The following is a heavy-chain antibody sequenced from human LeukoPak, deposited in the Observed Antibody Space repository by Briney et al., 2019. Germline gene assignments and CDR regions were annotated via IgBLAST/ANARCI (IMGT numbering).Heavy chain of an antibody. V-gene: IGHV3-15*01. J-gene: IGHJ4*02. CDR3: TTGAAGV. CDR1: GFTFSDAG. CDR2: IKKKASGGTS. Sequence: PGGSLRPSCAASGFTFSDAGMNWVRQAPGEGLEWVGHIKKKASGGTSDCAPPVKGRFTISRDDSKNMLYLQMNSLTIEGTAVYYCTTGAAGVWGQGTLVTVSS. D-gene: IGHD6-13*01.